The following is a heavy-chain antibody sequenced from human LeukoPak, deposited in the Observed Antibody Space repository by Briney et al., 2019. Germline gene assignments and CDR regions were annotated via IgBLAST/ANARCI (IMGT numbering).Heavy chain of an antibody. CDR1: GGSISSSSYY. V-gene: IGHV4-39*01. CDR2: IYYSGST. D-gene: IGHD2-2*02. CDR3: ASRHCSSTSCYTSWFDP. J-gene: IGHJ5*02. Sequence: PSETLSLTCTVSGGSISSSSYYWGRIRQPPGKGLEWIGSIYYSGSTYYNPSLKSRVTISVDTSKNQFSLKLSSVTAADTAVYYCASRHCSSTSCYTSWFDPWGQGTLVTVSS.